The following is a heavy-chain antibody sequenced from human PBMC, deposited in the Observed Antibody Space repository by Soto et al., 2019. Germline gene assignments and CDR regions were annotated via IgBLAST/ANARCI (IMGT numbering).Heavy chain of an antibody. CDR3: TAISYSSGWYD. V-gene: IGHV3-73*01. CDR1: GFTFSASA. J-gene: IGHJ4*02. CDR2: IRSKANSYAT. Sequence: EVQLVESGGGLVQPGGSLKLSCAASGFTFSASAMHWVRQASGEGLEWVGRIRSKANSYATAYGASVKGRFTISRDDSKNTAYLQMNSLKTDHTAVYYFTAISYSSGWYDWGQGTLVTVSS. D-gene: IGHD6-19*01.